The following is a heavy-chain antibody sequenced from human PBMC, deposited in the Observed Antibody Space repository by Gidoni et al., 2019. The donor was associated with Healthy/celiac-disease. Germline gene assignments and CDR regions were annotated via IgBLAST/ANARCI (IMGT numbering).Heavy chain of an antibody. Sequence: EVQLVESGGGLVQPGRSLRLSCAASGFTFDDYAMHWVRQAPGKGLEWVSGISWNSGSIGYADSVKGRFTISRDNAKNSLYLQMNSLRAEDTALYYCAKDRDEWLGLFDYWGQGTLVTVSS. CDR1: GFTFDDYA. V-gene: IGHV3-9*01. CDR2: ISWNSGSI. D-gene: IGHD6-19*01. J-gene: IGHJ4*02. CDR3: AKDRDEWLGLFDY.